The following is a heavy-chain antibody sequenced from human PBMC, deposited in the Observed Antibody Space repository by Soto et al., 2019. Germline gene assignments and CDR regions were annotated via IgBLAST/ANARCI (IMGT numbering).Heavy chain of an antibody. CDR2: ISAYNGNT. V-gene: IGHV1-18*04. J-gene: IGHJ5*02. CDR1: GYTFTSYG. Sequence: ASVKVSCKASGYTFTSYGISWVRQAPGQGLEWMGWISAYNGNTNYAQKLQGRVTMTTDTSTSTAYMELRSLRSDDTAVYYCARDTPDYWPGYSSSWYWFDPCGQGTLVTVSS. CDR3: ARDTPDYWPGYSSSWYWFDP. D-gene: IGHD6-13*01.